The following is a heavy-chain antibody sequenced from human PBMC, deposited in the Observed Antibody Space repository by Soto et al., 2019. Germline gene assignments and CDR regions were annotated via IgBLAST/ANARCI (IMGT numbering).Heavy chain of an antibody. Sequence: SQTLSLTCAISGDSVSSSSVTWNWIRQSPSRGLEWLGRTYYRPKWYNDYAESVKSRITINPDTSKNQFSLHLNSLTPEDTAVYYCVRLIGNSWLDFWGQGTLVTVSS. CDR3: VRLIGNSWLDF. CDR1: GDSVSSSSVT. V-gene: IGHV6-1*01. D-gene: IGHD1-26*01. J-gene: IGHJ5*01. CDR2: TYYRPKWYN.